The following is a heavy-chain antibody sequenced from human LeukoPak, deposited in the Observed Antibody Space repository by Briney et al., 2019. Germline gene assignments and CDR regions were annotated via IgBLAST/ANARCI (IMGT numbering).Heavy chain of an antibody. J-gene: IGHJ6*03. D-gene: IGHD2-2*02. CDR1: GGSFSGYY. CDR2: IYTSGST. Sequence: KPSETLSLTCAVYGGSFSGYYWSWIRQPAGKGLEWIGRIYTSGSTNYNPSLKSRVTMSVDTSKNQFSLKLSSVTAADTAVYYCARVKGYCSSTSCYSYYYYMDVWGKGTTVTVSS. CDR3: ARVKGYCSSTSCYSYYYYMDV. V-gene: IGHV4-59*10.